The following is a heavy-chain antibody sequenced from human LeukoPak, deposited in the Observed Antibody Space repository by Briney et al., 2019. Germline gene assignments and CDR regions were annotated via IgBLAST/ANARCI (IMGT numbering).Heavy chain of an antibody. J-gene: IGHJ4*02. CDR1: GFTFSDYY. D-gene: IGHD5-24*01. Sequence: PGGSLRLSCTASGFTFSDYYMSWIRQTPGKGLEWLSYISTRDNTIQYADSVKGRFTISRDNARNSLYLQMNSLRADDTAVYYCARGERWLLPPTDYWGQGTLVTVSS. CDR3: ARGERWLLPPTDY. V-gene: IGHV3-11*04. CDR2: ISTRDNTI.